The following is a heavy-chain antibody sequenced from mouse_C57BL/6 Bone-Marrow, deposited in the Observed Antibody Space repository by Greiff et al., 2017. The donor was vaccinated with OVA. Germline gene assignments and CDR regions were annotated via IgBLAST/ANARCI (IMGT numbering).Heavy chain of an antibody. CDR3: ARENDGSWFAY. J-gene: IGHJ3*01. D-gene: IGHD2-3*01. CDR1: GYTFTDYY. V-gene: IGHV1-76*01. Sequence: VQLKQSGAELVRPGASVKLSCKASGYTFTDYYINWVKQRPGQGLEWIARIYPGSGNTYYNEKFKGKATLTAEKSSSTAYMQLSSLTSEDSAVYFCARENDGSWFAYWGQGTLVTVSA. CDR2: IYPGSGNT.